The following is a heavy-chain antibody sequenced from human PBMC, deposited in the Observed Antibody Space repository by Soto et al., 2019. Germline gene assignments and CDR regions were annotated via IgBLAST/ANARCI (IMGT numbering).Heavy chain of an antibody. CDR2: INHSGST. J-gene: IGHJ5*01. CDR1: GGSFSGYY. CDR3: ATERYSYGYGFDY. V-gene: IGHV4-34*01. Sequence: SETLSLTCAVYGGSFSGYYWSWIRQPPGKGLEWIGEINHSGSTNYNPSLKSRVTISVDTSKNQFSLKLSSVTAADTAVYYCATERYSYGYGFDYWGHVTLVTVSS. D-gene: IGHD5-18*01.